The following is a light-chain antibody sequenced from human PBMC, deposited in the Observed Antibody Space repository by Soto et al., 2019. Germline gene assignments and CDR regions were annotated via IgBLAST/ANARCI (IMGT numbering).Light chain of an antibody. CDR1: SSDVVGYNY. Sequence: QSVLTQPASVSGSPGQSITISCTGTSSDVVGYNYVSWYQQHPGKAPKLMIYDVSNRPSGVSNRFSGSKSGNTASLTISGLRAEDEADYYCSSYTSSSTLVYVFGTGTKVTVL. J-gene: IGLJ1*01. V-gene: IGLV2-14*01. CDR3: SSYTSSSTLVYV. CDR2: DVS.